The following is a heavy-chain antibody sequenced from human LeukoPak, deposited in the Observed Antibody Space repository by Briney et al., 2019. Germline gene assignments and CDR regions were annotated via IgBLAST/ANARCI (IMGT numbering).Heavy chain of an antibody. CDR1: GFTFSSYA. CDR2: ISYDGSNK. Sequence: GGSLRLSCAASGFTFSSYAMHWVRQAPGKGLEWVAVISYDGSNKYYADSVKGRFTISRDNSKDTLYLQMNSLRAEDTAVYYCASSRHYYDRSGAWGQGTMVTVSS. D-gene: IGHD3-22*01. V-gene: IGHV3-30*04. CDR3: ASSRHYYDRSGA. J-gene: IGHJ3*01.